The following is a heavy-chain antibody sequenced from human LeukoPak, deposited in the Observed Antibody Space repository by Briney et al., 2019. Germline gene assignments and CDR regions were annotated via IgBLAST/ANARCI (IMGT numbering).Heavy chain of an antibody. CDR2: ISYDGSNK. D-gene: IGHD4-23*01. CDR1: GFTFSNAW. V-gene: IGHV3-30*03. Sequence: PGGSLRLSCAASGFTFSNAWMSWVRQAPGKGLEWVAVISYDGSNKYYADSVKGRFTTSRDNAKNSLYLQMNSLRAEDTAVYYCARGVDYGGLDFDYWGQGALVTVSS. J-gene: IGHJ4*02. CDR3: ARGVDYGGLDFDY.